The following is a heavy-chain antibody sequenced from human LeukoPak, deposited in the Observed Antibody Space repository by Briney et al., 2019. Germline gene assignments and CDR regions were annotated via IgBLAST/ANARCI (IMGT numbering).Heavy chain of an antibody. J-gene: IGHJ4*02. CDR1: GGSINNYY. CDR2: IYYSGST. V-gene: IGHV4-59*01. D-gene: IGHD3-22*01. Sequence: PSETLSLTCTVSGGSINNYYWSWIRQPPGKGLEWIGYIYYSGSTNYNPSLKSRVTISVDTSKNHFSLKLSSQTAADTAVYYCARHRGSGYPYFDYWGQGTLVTVSS. CDR3: ARHRGSGYPYFDY.